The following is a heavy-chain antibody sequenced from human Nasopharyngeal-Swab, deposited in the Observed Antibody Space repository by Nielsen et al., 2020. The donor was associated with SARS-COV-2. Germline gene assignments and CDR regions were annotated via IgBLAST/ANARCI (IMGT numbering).Heavy chain of an antibody. CDR3: AKDSTGIAVAGTQPSAFDI. V-gene: IGHV3-9*01. J-gene: IGHJ3*02. Sequence: WIRQPPGKGLEWVSGISWNSDSIGYADSVKGRFTISRDNAKNSLYLQMNSLRAEDTALYYCAKDSTGIAVAGTQPSAFDIWGQGTMVTVSS. D-gene: IGHD6-19*01. CDR2: ISWNSDSI.